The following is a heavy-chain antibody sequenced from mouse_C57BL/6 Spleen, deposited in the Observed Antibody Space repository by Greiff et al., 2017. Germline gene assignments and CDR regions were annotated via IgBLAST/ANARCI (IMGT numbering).Heavy chain of an antibody. CDR3: ARSWEDWFAY. V-gene: IGHV1-69*01. CDR2: IDPSDSYT. Sequence: QVQLQQPGAELVMPGASVKLSCKASGYTFTSYWMHWVKQRPGQGLEWIGEIDPSDSYTNYNQKFKGKSTLTVAKSSNTAYMQLSSLTSEVSAVYYCARSWEDWFAYWGKGTLVTVSA. CDR1: GYTFTSYW. D-gene: IGHD4-1*01. J-gene: IGHJ3*01.